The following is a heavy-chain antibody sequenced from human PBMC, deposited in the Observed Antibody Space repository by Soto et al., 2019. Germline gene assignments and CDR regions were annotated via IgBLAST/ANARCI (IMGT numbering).Heavy chain of an antibody. V-gene: IGHV3-7*03. CDR2: IKEDGSDK. CDR1: GFMFSNYW. J-gene: IGHJ5*02. D-gene: IGHD4-17*01. Sequence: EVYLVESGGGLVQPGGSLRLSCEASGFMFSNYWMNWVRQAPGKGLQWVANIKEDGSDKSYVDSVKGRFTISRDNAKKSLYLQMNSLRVEDTVVYYFGRVSGYGDVVDPWCQGTLVMVSS. CDR3: GRVSGYGDVVDP.